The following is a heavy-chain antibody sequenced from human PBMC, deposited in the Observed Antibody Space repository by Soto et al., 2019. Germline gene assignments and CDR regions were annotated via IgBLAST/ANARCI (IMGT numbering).Heavy chain of an antibody. D-gene: IGHD6-19*01. CDR3: AKVIRAGIEGNWFDP. Sequence: GGSLRLSCAASGFTFSSYAMSWVRQAPGKGLEWVSAISGSGGSTYYADSVKGRFTISRDNSKNTLYLQMNSLRAEDTAVYYCAKVIRAGIEGNWFDPWGQGTLVTVSS. V-gene: IGHV3-23*01. J-gene: IGHJ5*02. CDR2: ISGSGGST. CDR1: GFTFSSYA.